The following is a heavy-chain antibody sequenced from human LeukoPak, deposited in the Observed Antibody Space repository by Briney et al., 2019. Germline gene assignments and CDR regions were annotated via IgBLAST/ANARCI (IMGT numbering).Heavy chain of an antibody. Sequence: SVKVSCKASGGTFSSYAISWVRQAPGQGLEWMGRIIPIFGIANYAQKFQGRVTITADRSTSTAYMELSSLRSEDTAVYYCARDRGRGYGPPIGCSGGSCYPYDWFDPWGQGTLVTVSS. CDR3: ARDRGRGYGPPIGCSGGSCYPYDWFDP. J-gene: IGHJ5*02. CDR2: IIPIFGIA. D-gene: IGHD2-15*01. CDR1: GGTFSSYA. V-gene: IGHV1-69*04.